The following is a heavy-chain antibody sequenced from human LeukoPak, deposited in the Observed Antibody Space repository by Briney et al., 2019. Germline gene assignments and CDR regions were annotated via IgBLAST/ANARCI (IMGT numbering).Heavy chain of an antibody. Sequence: GGSLRLSCAASGFTFSSYRMSWVRQAPGKGLEWVANIKQDGSEKYYVDSVKGRFTISRDNAKNSLYLQMNSLRAEDTAVYYCARDVEAAAGPYYYYYYYMDVWGKGTTVTISS. CDR1: GFTFSSYR. J-gene: IGHJ6*03. D-gene: IGHD6-13*01. CDR3: ARDVEAAAGPYYYYYYYMDV. V-gene: IGHV3-7*01. CDR2: IKQDGSEK.